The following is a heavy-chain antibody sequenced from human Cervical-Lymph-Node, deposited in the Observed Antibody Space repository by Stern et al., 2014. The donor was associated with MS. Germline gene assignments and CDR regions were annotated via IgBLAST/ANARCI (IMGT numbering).Heavy chain of an antibody. V-gene: IGHV3-30*18. CDR3: AKDRRGGYNYLYGMDV. CDR2: TSYDGGNR. CDR1: RFTFRSYG. Sequence: VHLVESGGGVVQPGTSLRLSCTGSRFTFRSYGIHWVRQAPGKGLERVSVTSYDGGNRQYADSVKGRFTISRDNSKNTVYLHLNSLRPEDTGVYHCAKDRRGGYNYLYGMDVWGQGTTVTVS. J-gene: IGHJ6*02. D-gene: IGHD5-18*01.